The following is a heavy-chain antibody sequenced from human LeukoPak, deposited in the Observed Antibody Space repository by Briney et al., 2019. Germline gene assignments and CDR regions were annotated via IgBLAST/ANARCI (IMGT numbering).Heavy chain of an antibody. CDR1: GYTFTSYY. CDR2: INPSGGST. Sequence: ASVKVSCKASGYTFTSYYMHWVRQAPGQGLEWMGIINPSGGSTSYAQKFQGRVTMTRDTSTSTVYMELSSLRSEDTAVYYCARDQQLSGWYSNWFDPWGQGTLVTVSS. V-gene: IGHV1-46*01. J-gene: IGHJ5*02. D-gene: IGHD6-19*01. CDR3: ARDQQLSGWYSNWFDP.